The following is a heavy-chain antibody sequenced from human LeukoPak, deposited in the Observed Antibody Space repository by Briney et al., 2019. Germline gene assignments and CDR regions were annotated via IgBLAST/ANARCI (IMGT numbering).Heavy chain of an antibody. CDR3: ARVPRSTRIPIFR. J-gene: IGHJ4*02. CDR2: ISSSGDTI. D-gene: IGHD3-3*01. CDR1: EFTFSSYE. V-gene: IGHV3-48*03. Sequence: PGGSLRLSCAASEFTFSSYEMNWVRQAPGKGLEWASYISSSGDTIYYADSVKGRFTISRDNAKSSLYLQMNSLRAEDTAVYYCARVPRSTRIPIFRWGQGTLVTVSS.